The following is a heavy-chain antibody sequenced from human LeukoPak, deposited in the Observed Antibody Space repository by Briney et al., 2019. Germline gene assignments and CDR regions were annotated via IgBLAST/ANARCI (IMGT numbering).Heavy chain of an antibody. Sequence: KPSETLSLTCAVYGGSCSGYYWSWIRQPPGKGLEWIGEINHSGSTNYNPSLKSRVTISVDTSKNQFSLKLSSVTAADTAVYYCARQVHSTPIIVLVVTPPYLPDFDVWGRGTLVTVSS. CDR1: GGSCSGYY. CDR2: INHSGST. J-gene: IGHJ2*01. V-gene: IGHV4-34*01. D-gene: IGHD3-22*01. CDR3: ARQVHSTPIIVLVVTPPYLPDFDV.